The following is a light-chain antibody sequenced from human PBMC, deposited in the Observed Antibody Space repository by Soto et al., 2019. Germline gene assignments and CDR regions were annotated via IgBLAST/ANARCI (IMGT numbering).Light chain of an antibody. CDR2: GAF. V-gene: IGKV3-15*01. CDR1: QSVSYN. J-gene: IGKJ4*01. Sequence: EIVMTQSPATLSVSPGETATLSCRASQSVSYNLAWYQQKPGQGPRLVIYGAFSRATGIPARCSGSGSGTEFTLTISSLQSEDFAVYYCQQYKNWPPLTFGGGTKVEIK. CDR3: QQYKNWPPLT.